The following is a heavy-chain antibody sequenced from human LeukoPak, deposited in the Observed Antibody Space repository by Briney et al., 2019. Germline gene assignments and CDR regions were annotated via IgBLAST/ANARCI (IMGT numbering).Heavy chain of an antibody. J-gene: IGHJ5*02. D-gene: IGHD6-19*01. CDR2: TYYRSKWYN. CDR1: GDSVSSNSAA. Sequence: SETLSLTCAISGDSVSSNSAAWNWIRQSPSRGLEWLGRTYYRSKWYNDYAVSVKSRITINPDTSKNQFSLQLNSVTPEDTAVYYCARSQSSGWLRRKDNWFDPWGQGTLVTVSS. V-gene: IGHV6-1*01. CDR3: ARSQSSGWLRRKDNWFDP.